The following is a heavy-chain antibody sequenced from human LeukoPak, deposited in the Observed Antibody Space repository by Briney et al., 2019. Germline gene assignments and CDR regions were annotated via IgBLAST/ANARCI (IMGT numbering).Heavy chain of an antibody. CDR1: GFTFSSYA. J-gene: IGHJ4*02. CDR3: AKGIGAVAEREYYFDY. D-gene: IGHD6-19*01. Sequence: GGSLRLSCAASGFTFSSYAVSWVRQAPGKGLEWVSAISGSGGSTYYADSVKGRFTISRDNSKNTLYLQMNSLRAEDTAVYYCAKGIGAVAEREYYFDYWGQGTLVTVSS. CDR2: ISGSGGST. V-gene: IGHV3-23*01.